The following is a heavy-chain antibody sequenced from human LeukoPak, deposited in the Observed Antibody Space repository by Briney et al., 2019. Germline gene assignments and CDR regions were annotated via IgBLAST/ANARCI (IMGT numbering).Heavy chain of an antibody. Sequence: GGSLRLSCASSGFTFSTYAMNWVRQAPGKGLEWVSAISGSGGSTYYADSVKGRFTISRDNSKNTLYLQMNSLRAEDTAVYYCAKPGMALAGRGGFDYWGQGTLVTVSS. CDR1: GFTFSTYA. V-gene: IGHV3-23*01. CDR3: AKPGMALAGRGGFDY. CDR2: ISGSGGST. J-gene: IGHJ4*02. D-gene: IGHD6-19*01.